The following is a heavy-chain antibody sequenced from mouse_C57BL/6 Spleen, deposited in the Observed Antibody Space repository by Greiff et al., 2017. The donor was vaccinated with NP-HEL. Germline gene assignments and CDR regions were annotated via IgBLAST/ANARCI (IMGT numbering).Heavy chain of an antibody. CDR3: ARFPLYPGYAMDY. D-gene: IGHD2-1*01. CDR1: GYTFTDYY. Sequence: EVQLQQSGPELVKPGASVKISCKASGYTFTDYYMNWVKQSHGKSLEWIGDINPNNGGTSYNQKFKGKATLTVDKSSSTAYMELRSLTSEDSAVYYCARFPLYPGYAMDYWGQGTSVTVSS. CDR2: INPNNGGT. J-gene: IGHJ4*01. V-gene: IGHV1-26*01.